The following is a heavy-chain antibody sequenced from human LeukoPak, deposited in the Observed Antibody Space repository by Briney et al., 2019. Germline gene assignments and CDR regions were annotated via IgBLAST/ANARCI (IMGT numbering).Heavy chain of an antibody. J-gene: IGHJ4*02. CDR2: INPSGVST. D-gene: IGHD1-26*01. CDR1: GYTFTSYY. V-gene: IGHV1-46*01. CDR3: ARDPRSGSYYFDY. Sequence: ATEKVSCKASGYTFTSYYMHWVRQAPGQGLEWMGTINPSGVSTSYAQKFQGRVTMTRDTSTSTVYMELSSLRSEDTAVYYCARDPRSGSYYFDYWGQGTLVTLST.